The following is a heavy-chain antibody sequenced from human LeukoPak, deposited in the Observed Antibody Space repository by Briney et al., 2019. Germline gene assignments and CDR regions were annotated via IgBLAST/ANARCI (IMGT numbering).Heavy chain of an antibody. CDR3: ARESLGSSGYYRDY. CDR2: ISSSSSYI. J-gene: IGHJ4*02. CDR1: GFTFSSYS. Sequence: GSLRLSCAASGFTFSSYSMNWVRQAPGKGLEWVSSISSSSSYIYYADSVKGRFTISRDNAKNSLYLQMNSLRAKDTAVYYCARESLGSSGYYRDYWGQGTLVTVSS. V-gene: IGHV3-21*01. D-gene: IGHD3-22*01.